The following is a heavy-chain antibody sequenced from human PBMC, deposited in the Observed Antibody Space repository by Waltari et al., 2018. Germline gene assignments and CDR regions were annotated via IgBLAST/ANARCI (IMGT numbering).Heavy chain of an antibody. J-gene: IGHJ4*02. CDR1: GFTFSSYG. D-gene: IGHD2-8*01. Sequence: QVQLVESGGGVVQPGRSLRLSCAASGFTFSSYGMHWVRQAPGKGLEWVAVIWYDGSNKYYADSVKGRFTISRDKSKNTLYLQMNSLRAEDTAMYYCAKEGGLQTQLMYYFDYWGQGTLVTVSS. CDR3: AKEGGLQTQLMYYFDY. CDR2: IWYDGSNK. V-gene: IGHV3-30*18.